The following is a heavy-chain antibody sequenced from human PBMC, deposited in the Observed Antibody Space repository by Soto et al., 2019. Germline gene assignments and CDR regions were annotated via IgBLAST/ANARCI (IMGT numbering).Heavy chain of an antibody. J-gene: IGHJ6*02. CDR3: ARQGSGSEYPQYFYYGIDV. CDR1: GYTFTAYY. CDR2: INPNSGVA. Sequence: QVQLVQSGAEVEKPGASVKVSCKTSGYTFTAYYIHWVRQAPGQGLEWMGWINPNSGVANYAQNFQGRVTMTRDTSISTVYMELSKMRSEDTTVYYCARQGSGSEYPQYFYYGIDVWGQGTTVAASS. V-gene: IGHV1-2*02. D-gene: IGHD5-12*01.